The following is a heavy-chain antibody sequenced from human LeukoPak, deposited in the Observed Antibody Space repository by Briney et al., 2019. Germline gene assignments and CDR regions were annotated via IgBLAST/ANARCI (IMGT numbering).Heavy chain of an antibody. V-gene: IGHV4-59*12. CDR3: ARDQYSGSLDY. Sequence: SETLSLTCTVSGGSIGSYYWSWIRQPPGKGLECIGYIYHSGTTNYNPSLKSRVTISADTSKNQFSLKLTSVTAADTAVYYCARDQYSGSLDYWGQGTLVTVSS. CDR2: IYHSGTT. D-gene: IGHD1-26*01. CDR1: GGSIGSYY. J-gene: IGHJ4*02.